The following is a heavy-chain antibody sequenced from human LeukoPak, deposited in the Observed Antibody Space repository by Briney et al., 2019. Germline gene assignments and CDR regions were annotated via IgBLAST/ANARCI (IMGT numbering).Heavy chain of an antibody. CDR1: GGSISSGGYY. CDR3: ARGVGSDSGEDY. J-gene: IGHJ4*02. CDR2: IYYPGIT. Sequence: PSETLSLTCTVSGGSISSGGYYWSWIRQLPGKGLEWIGYIYYPGITYYNPSLKSRVAISVDTSKNQFSLKLASVTAADTAVYYCARGVGSDSGEDYWGQGTLVTVSS. V-gene: IGHV4-31*03. D-gene: IGHD1-26*01.